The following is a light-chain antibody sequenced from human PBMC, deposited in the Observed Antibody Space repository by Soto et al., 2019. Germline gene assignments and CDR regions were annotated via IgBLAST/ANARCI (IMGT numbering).Light chain of an antibody. CDR1: ESVSVNS. V-gene: IGKV3D-20*02. CDR2: AAS. Sequence: EIVLTQSPGTLSLSPGERATLSCRASESVSVNSLAWYQQKGGQAPRLLIYAASTRATGVPDRFSGTGSGTDFALTISRLETDDSAVYYCQQRRSWPPTITFGQGTRLEIK. J-gene: IGKJ5*01. CDR3: QQRRSWPPTIT.